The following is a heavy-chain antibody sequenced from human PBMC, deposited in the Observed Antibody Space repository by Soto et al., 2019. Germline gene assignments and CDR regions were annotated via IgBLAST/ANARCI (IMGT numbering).Heavy chain of an antibody. CDR3: ARAGNGDRYYYSYGMDV. J-gene: IGHJ6*02. CDR1: GGSVSSGSYY. D-gene: IGHD4-17*01. CDR2: IYYSGST. V-gene: IGHV4-61*01. Sequence: QVQLQESGPGLVKPSETLSLTCTVSGGSVSSGSYYWSWIRQPPGKGLEWIGYIYYSGSTNYNPSLKCRVTIAVDTSKNQLSLKLSSVTAADTAVYYCARAGNGDRYYYSYGMDVWGQGTTVTVSS.